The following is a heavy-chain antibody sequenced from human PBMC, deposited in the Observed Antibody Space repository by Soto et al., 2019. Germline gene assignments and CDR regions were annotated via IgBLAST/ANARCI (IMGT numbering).Heavy chain of an antibody. V-gene: IGHV1-2*02. D-gene: IGHD5-18*01. CDR2: MNPKSGGA. J-gene: IGHJ3*02. CDR1: GYTFTDYY. Sequence: GASVKVFCKTSGYTFTDYYTHWVRQAPGQGLEWMGWMNPKSGGAYFARKFQGRVTLTRDTSIGTAYIEVNSLTSDDTAVYFCTRENIENSDGLYDAFDIWGQGTTVTVSS. CDR3: TRENIENSDGLYDAFDI.